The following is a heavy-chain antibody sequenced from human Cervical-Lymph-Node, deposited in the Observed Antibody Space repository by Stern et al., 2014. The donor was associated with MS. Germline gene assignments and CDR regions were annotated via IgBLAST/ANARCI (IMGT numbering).Heavy chain of an antibody. D-gene: IGHD3-3*01. CDR3: ARDANDFWSGMFDY. CDR2: ILPIFGTA. Sequence: VQLVESGAEVKKPGSSVKVSCKASGGTFSNYAINWVRQAPGQGLELMGGILPIFGTANYAQKFQGRVTITADESTSTAYMELSSLRSEDTAMYYCARDANDFWSGMFDYWGQGTLVTVSS. V-gene: IGHV1-69*01. CDR1: GGTFSNYA. J-gene: IGHJ4*02.